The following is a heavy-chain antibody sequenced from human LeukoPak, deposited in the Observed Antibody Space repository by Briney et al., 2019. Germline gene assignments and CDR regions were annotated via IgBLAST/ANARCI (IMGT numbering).Heavy chain of an antibody. Sequence: GGSLRLSCAASGFTFSSYSMNWVRQAPGKGLEWDSSISSSSSYIYYADSVKGRFTISRDNAKNSLYLQMNSLRAEDTAVYYCARDLTRTDTAMVIGYFDYWGQGTLVTVSS. CDR3: ARDLTRTDTAMVIGYFDY. V-gene: IGHV3-21*01. D-gene: IGHD5-18*01. J-gene: IGHJ4*02. CDR1: GFTFSSYS. CDR2: ISSSSSYI.